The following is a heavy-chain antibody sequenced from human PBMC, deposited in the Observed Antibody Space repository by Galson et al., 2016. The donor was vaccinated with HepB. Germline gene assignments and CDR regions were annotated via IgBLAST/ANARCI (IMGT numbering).Heavy chain of an antibody. CDR2: IYSGGGS. D-gene: IGHD5-24*01. CDR1: GFSVGRNF. CDR3: ARKTATSGQGDY. V-gene: IGHV3-66*01. Sequence: SLRLSCAASGFSVGRNFMTWVRQAPGKGLEGVSLIYSGGGSHYADSVKGRFTISRDNSKNTLYLQMNSLRAEDTAVYYRARKTATSGQGDYWGQGTLVTVSS. J-gene: IGHJ4*02.